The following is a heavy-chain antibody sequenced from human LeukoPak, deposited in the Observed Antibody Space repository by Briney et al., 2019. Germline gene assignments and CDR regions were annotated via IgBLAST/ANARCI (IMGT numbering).Heavy chain of an antibody. Sequence: SETLSLTCAVYGGSFSGYYWSWIRQPPGKGLEWIGYIYYSGSTTYNPSLKSRVTISVDASKNQFSLKLSSVTAAETAVYYCAREGRYRYGYNEYHSYMDIWGKGTTVTVSS. CDR1: GGSFSGYY. V-gene: IGHV4-59*01. J-gene: IGHJ6*03. CDR3: AREGRYRYGYNEYHSYMDI. CDR2: IYYSGST. D-gene: IGHD5-18*01.